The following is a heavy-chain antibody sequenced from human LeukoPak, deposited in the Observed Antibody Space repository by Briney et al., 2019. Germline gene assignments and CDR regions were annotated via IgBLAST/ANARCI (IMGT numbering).Heavy chain of an antibody. D-gene: IGHD6-19*01. Sequence: QPGGSLRLSCAGSGFIFSSYSINWVRQASGKRLEWVSYISSNSNTIYYADSVKGRFTISRDNARNSLYLQMNNLRAEDTAVYYCARNMYTSGWYRLGYWGQGSLVTVSS. CDR1: GFIFSSYS. J-gene: IGHJ4*02. CDR3: ARNMYTSGWYRLGY. V-gene: IGHV3-48*01. CDR2: ISSNSNTI.